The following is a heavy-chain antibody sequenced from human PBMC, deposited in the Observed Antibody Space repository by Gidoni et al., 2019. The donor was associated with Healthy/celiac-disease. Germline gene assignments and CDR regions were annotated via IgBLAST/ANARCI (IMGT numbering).Heavy chain of an antibody. Sequence: QVQLQQWGAGLLKPSETLSLTCAVYGGSFSGYYWSWIRQPPGKGLEWIGEINHSGSTNYNPSLKSRVTISVDTSKNQFSLKLSSVTAADTAVYYCAGTLVVVAATPVSPEPSFDYWGQGTLVTVSS. V-gene: IGHV4-34*01. CDR3: AGTLVVVAATPVSPEPSFDY. D-gene: IGHD2-15*01. J-gene: IGHJ4*02. CDR1: GGSFSGYY. CDR2: INHSGST.